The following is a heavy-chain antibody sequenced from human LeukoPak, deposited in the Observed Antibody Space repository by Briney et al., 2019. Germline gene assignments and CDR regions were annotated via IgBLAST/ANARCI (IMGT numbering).Heavy chain of an antibody. CDR1: GYSFNSYW. D-gene: IGHD1-14*01. V-gene: IGHV3-7*03. CDR2: INQDGTEK. CDR3: AKDPRGIKDLADYFDY. J-gene: IGHJ4*02. Sequence: VGSVRVSCVASGYSFNSYWISWVRQAPGKGLEWVAYINQDGTEKYYVESVKGRVTISRDNANNSLYLQMNSLRADDTAVYYCAKDPRGIKDLADYFDYWGQGTLVTVSS.